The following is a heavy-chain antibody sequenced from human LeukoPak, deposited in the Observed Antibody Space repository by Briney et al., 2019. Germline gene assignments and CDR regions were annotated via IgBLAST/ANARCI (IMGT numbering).Heavy chain of an antibody. CDR2: IKQDGSEK. D-gene: IGHD3-22*01. V-gene: IGHV3-7*01. J-gene: IGHJ4*02. Sequence: GGSLRLSCAASGFIFSRYWMSWVRQAPGKGLEWVANIKQDGSEKYYVDSVKGRFTISRDNAENSLYLQMNSLRAEDTAVYYCARYDSSGRAIDYWGQGTLVTVSS. CDR3: ARYDSSGRAIDY. CDR1: GFIFSRYW.